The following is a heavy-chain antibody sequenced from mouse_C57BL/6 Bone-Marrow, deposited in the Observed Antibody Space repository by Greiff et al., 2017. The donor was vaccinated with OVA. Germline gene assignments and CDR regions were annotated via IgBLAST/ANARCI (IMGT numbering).Heavy chain of an antibody. D-gene: IGHD1-1*01. CDR3: ARPLRWYFDV. Sequence: QVQLQQPGAELVKPGASVKLSCKASGYTFTSYWMHWVKQRPGQGLEWIGLIHPNSGSTNYNEKFKSKATLTVDKSSSTAYMQLSSLTSEDSAVYYCARPLRWYFDVWGTGTTVTVSS. V-gene: IGHV1-64*01. CDR2: IHPNSGST. CDR1: GYTFTSYW. J-gene: IGHJ1*03.